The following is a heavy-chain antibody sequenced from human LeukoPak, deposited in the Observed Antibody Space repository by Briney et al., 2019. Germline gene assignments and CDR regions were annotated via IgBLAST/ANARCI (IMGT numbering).Heavy chain of an antibody. J-gene: IGHJ4*02. CDR2: ISWNSGTI. CDR1: GFIFNNCA. D-gene: IGHD6-19*01. CDR3: AKDNRRHYTSGPNPDSLH. Sequence: GRSLRLSCAGSGFIFNNCAMHWVRQPPGKGLEWVSGISWNSGTIDYADSVRGRFTISRDNAKNSLYPQMNSLRVEDTAFYYCAKDNRRHYTSGPNPDSLHWGQGALVTVSS. V-gene: IGHV3-9*01.